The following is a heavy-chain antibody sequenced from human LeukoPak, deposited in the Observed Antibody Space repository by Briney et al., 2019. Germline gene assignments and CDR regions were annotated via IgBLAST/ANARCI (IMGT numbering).Heavy chain of an antibody. D-gene: IGHD2-15*01. J-gene: IGHJ4*02. V-gene: IGHV1-24*01. CDR2: FDPEDGET. CDR1: GYTLTELS. Sequence: GASVKVSCKVSGYTLTELSMHWVRQAPGKGLEWMGGFDPEDGETIYAQKFQGRVTMTENTSTDTAYMELSSLRSEDTAVYYCATTSGYCSGGSCYSCRWGTGIDYWGQGTLVTVSS. CDR3: ATTSGYCSGGSCYSCRWGTGIDY.